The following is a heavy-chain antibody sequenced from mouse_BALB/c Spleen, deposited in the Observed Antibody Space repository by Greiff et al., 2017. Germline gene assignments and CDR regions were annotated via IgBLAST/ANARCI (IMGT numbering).Heavy chain of an antibody. V-gene: IGHV1-9*01. Sequence: QVQLQQSGAELMKPGASVKISCKATGYTFSSYWIEWVKQRPGHGLEWIGEILPGSGSTNYNEKFKGKATFTADTSSNTAYMQLSSLTSEDSAVYYCARDGSSFYYFDYWGQGTTLTVSS. CDR2: ILPGSGST. J-gene: IGHJ2*01. CDR1: GYTFSSYW. CDR3: ARDGSSFYYFDY. D-gene: IGHD1-1*01.